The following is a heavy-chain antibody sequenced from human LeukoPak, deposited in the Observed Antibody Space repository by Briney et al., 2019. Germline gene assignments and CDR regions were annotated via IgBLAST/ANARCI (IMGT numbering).Heavy chain of an antibody. CDR1: GGSISSGGYS. CDR2: IYHSGST. J-gene: IGHJ4*02. D-gene: IGHD3-10*01. Sequence: SETLSLTCAVSGGSISSGGYSWSWIRQPPGKGLEWIGYIYHSGSTYYNPSLNSRVTISVDRSKNQFSLKLSSVTAADTAVYYCARAAGRAIVNMGFDYWGQGTLVTVSS. CDR3: ARAAGRAIVNMGFDY. V-gene: IGHV4-30-2*01.